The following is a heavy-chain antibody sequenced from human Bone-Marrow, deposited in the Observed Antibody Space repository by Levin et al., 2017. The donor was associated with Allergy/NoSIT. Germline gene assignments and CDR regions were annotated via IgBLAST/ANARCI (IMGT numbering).Heavy chain of an antibody. D-gene: IGHD2-2*01. J-gene: IGHJ4*02. CDR3: ATPWAGYCSSETCPPYY. CDR2: IYIGGGT. CDR1: GFTVSSSY. V-gene: IGHV3-53*01. Sequence: PGGSLRLSCAASGFTVSSSYMSWVRQSPGKGLEWVSLIYIGGGTYYADSVKGRFTISRDLSKNTLYLQMNSLRAEDTAVYYCATPWAGYCSSETCPPYYWGQGTLVTVSS.